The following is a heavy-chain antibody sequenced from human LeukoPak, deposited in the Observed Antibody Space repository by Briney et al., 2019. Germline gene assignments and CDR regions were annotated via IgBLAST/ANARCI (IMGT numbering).Heavy chain of an antibody. V-gene: IGHV3-7*01. CDR1: RITFSSHW. D-gene: IGHD6-13*01. CDR3: ARDSADSSSFAFDI. CDR2: IKQDGSVK. J-gene: IGHJ3*02. Sequence: PGGSLRLSCAASRITFSSHWMTWVRQAPGKGLEWVANIKQDGSVKDYVDSVKGRFTISRDNAKNSLYLQMNSLRVEDTAVDYCARDSADSSSFAFDIWGQGTLVSVSS.